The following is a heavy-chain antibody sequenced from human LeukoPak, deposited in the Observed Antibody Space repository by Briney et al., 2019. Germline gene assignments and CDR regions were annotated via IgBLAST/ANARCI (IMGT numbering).Heavy chain of an antibody. CDR2: MNPNSGNT. D-gene: IGHD3-10*01. CDR3: ARPGAPITMVRGVRRSYNWFDP. Sequence: GASVKVSCKASGYTFTSYDINWVRQATGQGLEWMGWMNPNSGNTGYAQKFQGRVTMTRNTSISTAYMELSSLRSEDTAVYYCARPGAPITMVRGVRRSYNWFDPWGQGTLVTVSS. V-gene: IGHV1-8*01. CDR1: GYTFTSYD. J-gene: IGHJ5*02.